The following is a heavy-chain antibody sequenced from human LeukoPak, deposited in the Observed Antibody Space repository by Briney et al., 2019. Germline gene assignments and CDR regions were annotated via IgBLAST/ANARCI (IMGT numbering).Heavy chain of an antibody. V-gene: IGHV3-11*01. CDR1: GFTFSDYY. CDR3: ARGRDENLWQAVY. CDR2: ISSSGSTI. Sequence: AGGSLRLSCAASGFTFSDYYMSWIRQAPGKGLEWVSYISSSGSTIYYADSVKGRFTISRDNAKNSLYLQMNSLRAEDTAVYYCARGRDENLWQAVYWGQGTLVTVSS. D-gene: IGHD2/OR15-2a*01. J-gene: IGHJ4*02.